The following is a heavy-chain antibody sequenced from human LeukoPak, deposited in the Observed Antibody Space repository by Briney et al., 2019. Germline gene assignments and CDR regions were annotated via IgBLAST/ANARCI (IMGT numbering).Heavy chain of an antibody. D-gene: IGHD6-19*01. CDR3: AGDSVAGRTS. CDR1: GYTFTSYY. V-gene: IGHV1-46*01. J-gene: IGHJ4*02. CDR2: INPSGGST. Sequence: ASVKVSCKASGYTFTSYYMHWVRQAPGQGLEWMGIINPSGGSTSYAQKFQGRVTMTRNTSISTAYMELSSLRSEDTAVYYCAGDSVAGRTSWGQGTLVTVSS.